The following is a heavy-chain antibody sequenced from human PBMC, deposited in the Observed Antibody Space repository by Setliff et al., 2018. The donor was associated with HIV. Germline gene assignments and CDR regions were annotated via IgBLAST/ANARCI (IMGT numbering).Heavy chain of an antibody. CDR1: GYTFTAYY. CDR2: IEPSSGGT. Sequence: ASVKVSCKASGYTFTAYYIHWVRQAPGHELQLMGRIEPSSGGTNYIQKFQGRVTITRDTSIYTVYMELTGLTSDDTAVYYCARQDHSSVNTGSLYAFDVWGQVTMVTVSS. V-gene: IGHV1-2*06. CDR3: ARQDHSSVNTGSLYAFDV. D-gene: IGHD2-8*02. J-gene: IGHJ3*01.